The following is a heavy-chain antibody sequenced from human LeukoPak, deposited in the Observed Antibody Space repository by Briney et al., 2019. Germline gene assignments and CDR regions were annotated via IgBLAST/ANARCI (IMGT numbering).Heavy chain of an antibody. Sequence: GGSLRLSCPASGFTFSSYWMHWVRQAPGKGLVWVSRINSDGSSTSYADSVKGRFTISRDNAKNTLYLQMNSLRAEDTAVYYCARDLPYSSPYYYYYYMDVWGKGTTVTVSS. J-gene: IGHJ6*03. CDR2: INSDGSST. V-gene: IGHV3-74*01. D-gene: IGHD6-13*01. CDR3: ARDLPYSSPYYYYYYMDV. CDR1: GFTFSSYW.